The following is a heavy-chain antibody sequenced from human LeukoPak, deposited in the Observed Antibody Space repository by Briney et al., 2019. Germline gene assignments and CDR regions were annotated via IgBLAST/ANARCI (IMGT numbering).Heavy chain of an antibody. CDR2: IYYSGST. CDR1: GGSISSYY. Sequence: PSETLSLTCTVSGGSISSYYWSWIRQPPGKGLEWIGYIYYSGSTNYNPSLKSRVTISVDTSKNQFSLKLSSVTAADTAVYYCARAGGRGYSYGLKYWGQGTLVTVSS. V-gene: IGHV4-59*08. CDR3: ARAGGRGYSYGLKY. D-gene: IGHD5-18*01. J-gene: IGHJ4*02.